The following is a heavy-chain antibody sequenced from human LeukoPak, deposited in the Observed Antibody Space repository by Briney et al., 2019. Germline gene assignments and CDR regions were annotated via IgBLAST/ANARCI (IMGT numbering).Heavy chain of an antibody. Sequence: PGGSLRLSCAASGFTFSDYRMHWVRQAPGKGLVWVSHIKTDGSVTDYADPVKGRFTISRDNARNTVYLQMHSLRAEDTAVYYCARDANRSFNYWGQGILATVSS. CDR3: ARDANRSFNY. J-gene: IGHJ4*02. V-gene: IGHV3-74*01. CDR2: IKTDGSVT. CDR1: GFTFSDYR.